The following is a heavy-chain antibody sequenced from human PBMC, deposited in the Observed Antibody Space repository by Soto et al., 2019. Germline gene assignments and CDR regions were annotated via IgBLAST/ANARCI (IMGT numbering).Heavy chain of an antibody. CDR3: ARHFNQGGYDRKVVSMGRWYFDL. Sequence: QVQLQESGPGLVKPSETLSLTCTVSGGSISSYYWSWIPQPPGQGLEWIGYIYYSGSTNYNPSLKSHRTIAVGPSKNQFALKLSSVTAADTAVYYCARHFNQGGYDRKVVSMGRWYFDLWGRGTLVTVSS. V-gene: IGHV4-59*08. CDR2: IYYSGST. J-gene: IGHJ2*01. CDR1: GGSISSYY. D-gene: IGHD5-12*01.